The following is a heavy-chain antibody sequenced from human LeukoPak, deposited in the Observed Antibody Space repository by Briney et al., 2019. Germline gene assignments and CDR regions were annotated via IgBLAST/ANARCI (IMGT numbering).Heavy chain of an antibody. J-gene: IGHJ4*02. Sequence: PSETLSLTCTVSGGSISSYYWSWIRQPPGKELEWIGYIYYSGSTKYNPSFKSRVTISVDTSKNQFSLKLISVTAADTAVYYCATVVRDDILTGYYIDHWGQGTLVTVSS. CDR2: IYYSGST. CDR3: ATVVRDDILTGYYIDH. D-gene: IGHD3-9*01. CDR1: GGSISSYY. V-gene: IGHV4-59*01.